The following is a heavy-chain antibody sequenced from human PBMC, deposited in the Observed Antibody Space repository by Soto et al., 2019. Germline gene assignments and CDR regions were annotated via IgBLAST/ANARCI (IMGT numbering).Heavy chain of an antibody. J-gene: IGHJ6*02. V-gene: IGHV4-39*01. CDR1: GGSISSSSYY. Sequence: QLQLQESGPGLVKPSETLSLTCTVSGGSISSSSYYWGWIRQPPGKGLEWIGSIYYSGSTYYNPSLKIRVTISVDTSKNQLSLKLSSVTAADTAVYYCACIFSGGYGYGFYYYGMDVWGQGTTVTVSS. CDR2: IYYSGST. D-gene: IGHD5-18*01. CDR3: ACIFSGGYGYGFYYYGMDV.